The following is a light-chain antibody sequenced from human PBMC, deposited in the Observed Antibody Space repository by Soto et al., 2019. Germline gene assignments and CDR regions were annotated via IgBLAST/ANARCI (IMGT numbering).Light chain of an antibody. V-gene: IGKV3-20*01. CDR1: QSVGKNF. Sequence: EIVLTQSPGTLPLSPGERATLSCRASQSVGKNFLAWYQQKPGQAPTFLIYGASSRPTGIPDRFSGSGSGTAFTLTISRLEPEDFAVYYCQQYANSPRTFGQGTKVDIK. J-gene: IGKJ1*01. CDR2: GAS. CDR3: QQYANSPRT.